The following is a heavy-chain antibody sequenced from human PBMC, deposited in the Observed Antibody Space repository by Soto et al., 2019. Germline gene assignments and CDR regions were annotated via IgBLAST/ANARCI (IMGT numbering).Heavy chain of an antibody. J-gene: IGHJ3*02. CDR3: ARHGKYQLLPTDAFDI. V-gene: IGHV4-59*08. CDR1: GGSISSYY. Sequence: SETLSLTCTVSGGSISSYYWSWIRQPPGKGLEWIGYIYYSGSTNYNPSLKSRVTISVDTSKNQFSLKLSSVTAADTAVYYCARHGKYQLLPTDAFDIWGQGTMVTVSS. CDR2: IYYSGST. D-gene: IGHD2-2*01.